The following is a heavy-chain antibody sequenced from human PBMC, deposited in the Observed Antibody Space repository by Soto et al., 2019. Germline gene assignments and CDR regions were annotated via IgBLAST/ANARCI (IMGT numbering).Heavy chain of an antibody. CDR3: ARVRQRSSDLDGFDI. CDR1: GFTFDDYG. CDR2: INWNGGST. D-gene: IGHD6-6*01. Sequence: GGFLRLSCAASGFTFDDYGMSWVRQAPGKGLEWVSGINWNGGSTGYADSVKGRFTIYRDNAKNSLYLQMNSLRAEETALYHCARVRQRSSDLDGFDIWGQGTMVTVSS. V-gene: IGHV3-20*01. J-gene: IGHJ3*02.